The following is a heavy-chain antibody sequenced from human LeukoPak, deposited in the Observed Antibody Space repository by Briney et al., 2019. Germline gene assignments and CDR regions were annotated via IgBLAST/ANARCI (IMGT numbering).Heavy chain of an antibody. V-gene: IGHV1-8*03. CDR2: MNPNSGNT. CDR1: GYTFSNYD. D-gene: IGHD6-6*01. Sequence: GASVKVSCKASGYTFSNYDINWVRQATGQGLEWMGWMNPNSGNTGYAQKFQGRVTITRNTSINTAYMELSSLRSEDTAVYYCARVRSLLAAWWFDPWGQGTLVTVSS. J-gene: IGHJ5*02. CDR3: ARVRSLLAAWWFDP.